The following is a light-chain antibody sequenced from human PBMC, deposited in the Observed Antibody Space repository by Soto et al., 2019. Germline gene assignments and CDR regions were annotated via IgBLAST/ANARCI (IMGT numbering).Light chain of an antibody. CDR1: QTVSNNY. J-gene: IGKJ1*01. CDR2: GAS. Sequence: ETVLTQSPGSLSLSLGDRATLSCRASQTVSNNYLAWYQQKPGQAPRLLIYGASNRATGIPDRFSGSGSGTDFTLTISRLEPEDFAVYYCQVYGRSPWTFGQGTKV. CDR3: QVYGRSPWT. V-gene: IGKV3-20*01.